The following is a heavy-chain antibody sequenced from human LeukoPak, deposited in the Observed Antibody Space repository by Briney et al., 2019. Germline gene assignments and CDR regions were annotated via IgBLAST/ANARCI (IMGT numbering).Heavy chain of an antibody. CDR2: INHSGST. CDR1: GGSFSVYY. J-gene: IGHJ3*02. CDR3: ARVREYSSGWYAFGASDI. V-gene: IGHV4-34*01. D-gene: IGHD6-19*01. Sequence: SETLSLTCTVYGGSFSVYYWSWIRQPPGKGLEWSGEINHSGSTNYNPSLKRRVTISVDTSKNQFSLKLSSVTAADTAVYYCARVREYSSGWYAFGASDIWGQGTMVTVSS.